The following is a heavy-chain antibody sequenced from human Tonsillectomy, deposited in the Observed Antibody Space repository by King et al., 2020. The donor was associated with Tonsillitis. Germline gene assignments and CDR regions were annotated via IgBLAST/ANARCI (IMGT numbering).Heavy chain of an antibody. CDR2: IIPIFDTR. J-gene: IGHJ5*02. CDR1: GGTFSSYA. CDR3: ARGGMDRNWFDP. V-gene: IGHV1-69*12. Sequence: QLVQSGAEVKKPGSSVKVSCKASGGTFSSYAISWVRQAPGQGLEWMGGIIPIFDTRTYAQKFRDRVTISADESPSTVHMEMSSLKSEDAAVYYCARGGMDRNWFDPWGQGTLVTVS. D-gene: IGHD2-2*03.